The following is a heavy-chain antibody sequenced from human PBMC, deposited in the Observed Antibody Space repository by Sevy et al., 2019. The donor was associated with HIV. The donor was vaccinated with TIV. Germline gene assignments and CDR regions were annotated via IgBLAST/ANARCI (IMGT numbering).Heavy chain of an antibody. CDR2: ISSSSTTI. J-gene: IGHJ4*02. Sequence: GGSLRLSCAASGFTFSSYSMNWVRQAPGKGLEWVSYISSSSTTIYYADSVKGRFTISRDNAKNSLYLQMNSLRDEDTAVYYCARGYTGYDVWPLDYWGQGTLVTVSS. CDR3: ARGYTGYDVWPLDY. CDR1: GFTFSSYS. D-gene: IGHD5-12*01. V-gene: IGHV3-48*02.